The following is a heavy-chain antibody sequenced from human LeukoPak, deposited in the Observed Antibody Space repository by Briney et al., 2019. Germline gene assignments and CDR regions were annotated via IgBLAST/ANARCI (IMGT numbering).Heavy chain of an antibody. CDR3: AKSKEPGRGTDAFDI. Sequence: GGSLRLSCAASGFTFSSFAMNWVRQAPGKGLEWVSYISSSSSTMYYADSVKGRFTISRDNSKNTLYLQMNSLRAEDTAVYYCAKSKEPGRGTDAFDIWGQGTMVTVSS. D-gene: IGHD1-26*01. CDR2: ISSSSSTM. V-gene: IGHV3-48*01. J-gene: IGHJ3*02. CDR1: GFTFSSFA.